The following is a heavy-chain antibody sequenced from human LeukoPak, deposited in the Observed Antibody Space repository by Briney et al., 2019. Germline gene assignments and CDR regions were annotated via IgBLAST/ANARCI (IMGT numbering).Heavy chain of an antibody. V-gene: IGHV3-33*01. CDR3: ARNSALDY. Sequence: GGSLRLSCAASGFTFSSYDMHWVRQAPGKGLEWVAVMWSDGSNKYHADSVKGRFTIYRDNYKNTLYLQMNSLRAEDTAVYYCARNSALDYWGQGTLVTVSS. D-gene: IGHD2/OR15-2a*01. CDR2: MWSDGSNK. J-gene: IGHJ4*02. CDR1: GFTFSSYD.